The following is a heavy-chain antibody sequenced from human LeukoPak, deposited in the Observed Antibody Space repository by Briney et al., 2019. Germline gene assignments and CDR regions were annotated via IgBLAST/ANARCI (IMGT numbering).Heavy chain of an antibody. D-gene: IGHD1-14*01. J-gene: IGHJ5*02. CDR1: GGFFSGYY. CDR2: INHSGST. CDR3: ERRKYNGWFDP. V-gene: IGHV4-34*01. Sequence: PSETLSLTCAVYGGFFSGYYWSWIRQPPGKGPECIGEINHSGSTNYNPSLKSRVTISVDTSKTQFSLKLSSVTAADTAVYYCERRKYNGWFDPWGQGTLVTVSS.